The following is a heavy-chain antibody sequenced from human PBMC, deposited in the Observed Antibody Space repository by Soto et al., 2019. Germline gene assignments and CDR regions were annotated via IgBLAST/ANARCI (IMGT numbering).Heavy chain of an antibody. Sequence: ASVKVSCKASGYTFTSYAMHWVRQAPGQRLEWMGWINAGNGNTKYSQKFQGRVTITRDTSASTAYMELSSLRSEDTAVYYCARSIVAVTALDYWSQGTLVTVSS. CDR3: ARSIVAVTALDY. CDR1: GYTFTSYA. V-gene: IGHV1-3*01. D-gene: IGHD2-21*02. CDR2: INAGNGNT. J-gene: IGHJ4*02.